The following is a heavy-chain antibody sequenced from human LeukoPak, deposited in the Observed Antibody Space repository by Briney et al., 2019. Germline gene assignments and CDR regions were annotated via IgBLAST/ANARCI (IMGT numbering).Heavy chain of an antibody. CDR2: IIPIFGTA. J-gene: IGHJ3*02. CDR3: ARYYYYDSSGYYYYAFDI. V-gene: IGHV1-69*01. Sequence: SVKVSCKASGGTFISYAISWVRQAPGQGLEWMGGIIPIFGTANYAQKFQGRVTITADESTSTAYMELSGLRSEDTAVYYCARYYYYDSSGYYYYAFDIWGQGTMVTVSS. CDR1: GGTFISYA. D-gene: IGHD3-22*01.